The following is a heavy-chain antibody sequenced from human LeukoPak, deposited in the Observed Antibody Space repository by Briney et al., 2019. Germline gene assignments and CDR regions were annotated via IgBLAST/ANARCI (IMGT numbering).Heavy chain of an antibody. Sequence: GGSLRLSCVVSGFTFSTSAMSWVRQAPGKGLEWVSGISESGGSTYYADSVKGRFPSSRDNSKNTLYLQMNNLRAEDTAAYYCAKGSFWGQGTLVTVSS. J-gene: IGHJ4*02. CDR1: GFTFSTSA. CDR3: AKGSF. V-gene: IGHV3-23*01. CDR2: ISESGGST. D-gene: IGHD3-10*01.